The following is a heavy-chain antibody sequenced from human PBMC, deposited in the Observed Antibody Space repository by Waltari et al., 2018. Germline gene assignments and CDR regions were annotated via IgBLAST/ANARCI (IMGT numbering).Heavy chain of an antibody. Sequence: QLQLQESGPGLVKPSETLSLTCTVSGGSISSSSYYWGWIRQPPGKGLEWIGSIYYSGSTYYNPSLKSRVTISVDTSKNQFSLKLSSVTAADTAVYYCARLATSDIVATNWFDPWGQGTLVTVSS. D-gene: IGHD5-12*01. CDR2: IYYSGST. CDR3: ARLATSDIVATNWFDP. J-gene: IGHJ5*02. V-gene: IGHV4-39*07. CDR1: GGSISSSSYY.